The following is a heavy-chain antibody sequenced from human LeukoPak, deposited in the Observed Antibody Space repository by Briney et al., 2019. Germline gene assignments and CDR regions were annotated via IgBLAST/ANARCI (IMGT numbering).Heavy chain of an antibody. V-gene: IGHV1-18*01. CDR3: ARDSPFLVPGTGDAFDV. CDR1: GYTFTTFG. D-gene: IGHD6-19*01. J-gene: IGHJ3*01. Sequence: ASVKVSRKASGYTFTTFGISWVRQAPGQGLEWMGWISAYHGKTNFAQRFQGRLTLTTEASTSTAYMELRSLRSDDTAIYYCARDSPFLVPGTGDAFDVWGQGTMVSVSS. CDR2: ISAYHGKT.